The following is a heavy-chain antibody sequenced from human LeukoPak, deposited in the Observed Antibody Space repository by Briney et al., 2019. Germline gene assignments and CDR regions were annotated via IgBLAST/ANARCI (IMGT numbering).Heavy chain of an antibody. CDR2: IIPIFGTA. D-gene: IGHD6-13*01. J-gene: IGHJ4*02. CDR3: AREGGAAAGWVGTFDY. CDR1: GGTFSSYA. V-gene: IGHV1-69*05. Sequence: GASVKVSCKASGGTFSSYAISWVRQAPGQGLEWMGGIIPIFGTANYAQKFQGRVTITTDESTSTAYMELSSLRSEDTAVYYCAREGGAAAGWVGTFDYWGQGTLVTVSS.